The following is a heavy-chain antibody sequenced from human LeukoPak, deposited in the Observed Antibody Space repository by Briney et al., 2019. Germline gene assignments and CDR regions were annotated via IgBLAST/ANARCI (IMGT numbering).Heavy chain of an antibody. D-gene: IGHD1-26*01. CDR3: ARVYNSGSYFRSWFDP. V-gene: IGHV1-69*04. J-gene: IGHJ5*02. CDR2: IIPILGIA. CDR1: GGTFSSYA. Sequence: SVKVSCKASGGTFSSYAISWVRQAPGQGLEWMGRIIPILGIANYAQKFQGRVTITADKSTTTAYMELSSLRSEDTAVYYYARVYNSGSYFRSWFDPWGQGTLVTVSS.